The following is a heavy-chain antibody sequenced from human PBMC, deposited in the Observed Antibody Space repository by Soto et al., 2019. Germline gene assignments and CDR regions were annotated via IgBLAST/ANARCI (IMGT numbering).Heavy chain of an antibody. CDR1: GYTFTSYY. CDR2: INPSGGST. J-gene: IGHJ5*02. V-gene: IGHV1-46*01. CDR3: ARDQSGRGGWFAP. D-gene: IGHD1-26*01. Sequence: QVQLVQSGAEVKKPGASVKVSCKASGYTFTSYYMHWVRQAPGQGLEWMGIINPSGGSTSYAQKFQGRGTMTRDTCTSTVYMELSSLRSEDTAVDYCARDQSGRGGWFAPWGQGTLVTVSS.